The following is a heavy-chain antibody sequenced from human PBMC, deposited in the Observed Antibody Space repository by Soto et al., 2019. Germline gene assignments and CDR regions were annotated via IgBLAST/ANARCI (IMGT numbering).Heavy chain of an antibody. D-gene: IGHD3-16*01. CDR1: GFTFSNAW. V-gene: IGHV3-15*07. CDR2: IKSKTDGGTT. CDR3: TTRPTYDYVWGSGDGMDV. Sequence: PGGSLRLSCAASGFTFSNAWMNWVRQAPGKGLEWVGRIKSKTDGGTTDYAAPVKGRFTISRDDSKNTLYLQMNSLKTEDTAVYYCTTRPTYDYVWGSGDGMDVWGQGTTVTVSS. J-gene: IGHJ6*02.